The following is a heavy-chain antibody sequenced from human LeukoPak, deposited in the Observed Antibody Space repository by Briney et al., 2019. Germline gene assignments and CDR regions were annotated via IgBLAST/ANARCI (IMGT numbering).Heavy chain of an antibody. Sequence: GGSLRLSCAASGFTFSSYAVSWVRQAPGKGLEWVSAISGSGGSTYYADSVKGRFTISRDNSKNTLYLQMNSLRAEDTAVYYCAKGSFGDPRDYYYYYYMDVWGKGTTVTVSS. J-gene: IGHJ6*03. CDR3: AKGSFGDPRDYYYYYYMDV. D-gene: IGHD4-17*01. V-gene: IGHV3-23*01. CDR1: GFTFSSYA. CDR2: ISGSGGST.